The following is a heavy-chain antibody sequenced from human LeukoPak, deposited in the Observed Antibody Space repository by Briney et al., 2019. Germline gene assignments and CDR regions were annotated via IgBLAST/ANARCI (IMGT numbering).Heavy chain of an antibody. V-gene: IGHV3-33*01. Sequence: GGSLRLSCAASGFTFSSYGMHWVRQAPGKGLEWVAVIWYDGSNKYYADSVKGRFTISRDNSKNTLYLQMNSLRAEDTAVYCCAREGDGYTFDYWGQGTLVTVSS. CDR1: GFTFSSYG. J-gene: IGHJ4*02. CDR3: AREGDGYTFDY. D-gene: IGHD5-24*01. CDR2: IWYDGSNK.